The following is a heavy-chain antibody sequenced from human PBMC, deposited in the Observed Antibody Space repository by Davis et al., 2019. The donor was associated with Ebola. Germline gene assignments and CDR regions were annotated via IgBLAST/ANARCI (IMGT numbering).Heavy chain of an antibody. V-gene: IGHV1-69*04. J-gene: IGHJ5*02. CDR1: GGTFSSYA. Sequence: SVKVSCKASGGTFSSYAISWVRQAPGQGLEWMGRIIPILGIANYAQKFQGRVTMTTDTSTSTAYMELRSLRSDDTAVYYCARGITMVQGVDWFDPWGQGTLVTVSS. D-gene: IGHD3-10*01. CDR3: ARGITMVQGVDWFDP. CDR2: IIPILGIA.